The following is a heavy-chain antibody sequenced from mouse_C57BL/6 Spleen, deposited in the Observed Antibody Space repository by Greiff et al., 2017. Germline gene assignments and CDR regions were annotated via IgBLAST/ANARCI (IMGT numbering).Heavy chain of an antibody. D-gene: IGHD2-2*01. CDR3: ARGVTYFDY. J-gene: IGHJ2*01. Sequence: EVQLVESEGGLVQPGSSMKLSCTASGFTFSDYYMAWVRQVPEKGLEWVANINYDGSSTYYLDSLKSRFIISRDNAKNILYLQMGSLKSEDTATYYCARGVTYFDYWGQGTTLTVSS. CDR1: GFTFSDYY. V-gene: IGHV5-16*01. CDR2: INYDGSST.